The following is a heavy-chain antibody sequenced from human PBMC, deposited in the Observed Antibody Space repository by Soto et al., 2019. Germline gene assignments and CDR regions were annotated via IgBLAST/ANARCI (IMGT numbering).Heavy chain of an antibody. Sequence: QVQLVQSGAEVKKPRSSVKVSCKASGDTFTSYTFTWVRRAPGQGLEWMGVIVPMFGTTNYAQRFQGRVSITADEFTGTAYMELSSLRSDDTAVYYCASSLLSGSFPYYYYYYGMAVWGQGTTVIVSS. CDR2: IVPMFGTT. J-gene: IGHJ6*02. D-gene: IGHD3-10*01. CDR3: ASSLLSGSFPYYYYYYGMAV. V-gene: IGHV1-69*01. CDR1: GDTFTSYT.